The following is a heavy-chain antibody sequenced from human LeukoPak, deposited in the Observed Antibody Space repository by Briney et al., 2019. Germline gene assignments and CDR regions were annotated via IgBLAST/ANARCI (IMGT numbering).Heavy chain of an antibody. CDR2: MNHNSGNT. CDR3: ARGLVRGRFGMDV. CDR1: GYTFPNHD. V-gene: IGHV1-8*02. Sequence: ASLKVSCQEAGYTFPNHDMDWVRQTTGQGRAYMGWMNHNSGNTGYAQKFQGRVTMTRNTSINTAYMELSSLRSEDTAVYYCARGLVRGRFGMDVWGQGTTVTVSS. J-gene: IGHJ6*02. D-gene: IGHD3-10*01.